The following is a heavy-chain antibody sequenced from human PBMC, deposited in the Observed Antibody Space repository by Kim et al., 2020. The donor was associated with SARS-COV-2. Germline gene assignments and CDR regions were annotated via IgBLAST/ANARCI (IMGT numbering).Heavy chain of an antibody. CDR3: AKYSGSYRGYYYGMDV. V-gene: IGHV3-23*01. J-gene: IGHJ6*02. Sequence: SVKCRFTISRDNSKNTLELQMNSLRAEDTAVYYCAKYSGSYRGYYYGMDVWGQGTTVTVSS. D-gene: IGHD1-26*01.